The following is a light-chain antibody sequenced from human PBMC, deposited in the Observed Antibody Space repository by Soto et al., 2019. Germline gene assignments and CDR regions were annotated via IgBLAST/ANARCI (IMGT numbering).Light chain of an antibody. J-gene: IGLJ2*01. CDR2: EVS. CDR1: SSDVGGYAY. V-gene: IGLV2-14*01. CDR3: RSYTDNTTPA. Sequence: QSALTQPASVSGSPGQSITITCTGTSSDVGGYAYVSWYQQYPGKAPKLVISEVSNRPSGISHRFSGSRSGNTASLTISGLQAEDEADYYCRSYTDNTTPAFGGGTKLTVL.